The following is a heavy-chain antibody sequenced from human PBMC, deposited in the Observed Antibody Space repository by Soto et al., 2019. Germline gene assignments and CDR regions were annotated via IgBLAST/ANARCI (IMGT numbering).Heavy chain of an antibody. CDR3: ARATRRPFPRGSFDY. Sequence: GESLKISCAASGFTFSNAWMNWVRQAPGKGLEWVGRIKSKTDGGTTDYAAPVKGRFTISRDDSKNTLYLQMNSLKTEDTAVYYCARATRRPFPRGSFDYWGQGTLVTVSS. V-gene: IGHV3-15*07. CDR1: GFTFSNAW. J-gene: IGHJ4*02. D-gene: IGHD2-15*01. CDR2: IKSKTDGGTT.